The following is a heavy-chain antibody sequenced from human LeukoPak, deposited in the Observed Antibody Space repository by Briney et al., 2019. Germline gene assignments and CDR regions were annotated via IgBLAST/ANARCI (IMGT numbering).Heavy chain of an antibody. CDR3: ARLGGDSNNYGMDV. J-gene: IGHJ6*02. Sequence: GASVKVSCKASGYTFTSYGISWVRQAPGQGLEWMGGIIPIFGTANYAQKFQGRVTITADESTSTAYMELSSLRSEDTAVYYCARLGGDSNNYGMDVWGQGTTVTVSS. CDR1: GYTFTSYG. CDR2: IIPIFGTA. D-gene: IGHD2-21*02. V-gene: IGHV1-69*13.